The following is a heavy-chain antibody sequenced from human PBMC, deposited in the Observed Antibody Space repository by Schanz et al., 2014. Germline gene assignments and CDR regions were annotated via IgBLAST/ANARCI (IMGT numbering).Heavy chain of an antibody. Sequence: LVESGGGVVQPGRSLRLSCAASGFTFTSYAMYWVRQAPGKGLEWVAIVSFDGSNKYYADSVKGRFTISRDNSKNTLYLQMNSLRTEDTAVYFCAKRVDEFWSGHIDYWGQGTLVTVSS. CDR3: AKRVDEFWSGHIDY. CDR1: GFTFTSYA. D-gene: IGHD3-3*01. V-gene: IGHV3-30-3*02. CDR2: VSFDGSNK. J-gene: IGHJ4*02.